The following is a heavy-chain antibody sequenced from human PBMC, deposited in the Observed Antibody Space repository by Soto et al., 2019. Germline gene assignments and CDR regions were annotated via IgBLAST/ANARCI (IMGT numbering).Heavy chain of an antibody. J-gene: IGHJ5*02. CDR2: IIPIFGTA. V-gene: IGHV1-69*13. CDR3: ARDIRRRDGYNLVWFDP. Sequence: SVQVSFKASGGTFSSYAISWLRQAPGQGLEWMGGIIPIFGTANYAQKFQGRVTITADESTSTAYMELSSLRSEDTAVYYCARDIRRRDGYNLVWFDPWGQGTLVTVSS. D-gene: IGHD5-12*01. CDR1: GGTFSSYA.